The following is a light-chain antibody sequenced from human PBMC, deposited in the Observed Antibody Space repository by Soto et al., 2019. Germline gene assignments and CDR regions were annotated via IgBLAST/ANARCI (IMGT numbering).Light chain of an antibody. J-gene: IGKJ1*01. CDR3: HQNNNWPPWT. Sequence: IVMTQSPATLAVSPGDTDTLSCRASQSLGGNLAWYQQKPGQAPRLLIFLASSRAKGVPARISASGSGTEFTLTISVLQSEDFAVYYCHQNNNWPPWTFGPGTKVEIK. CDR2: LAS. CDR1: QSLGGN. V-gene: IGKV3-15*01.